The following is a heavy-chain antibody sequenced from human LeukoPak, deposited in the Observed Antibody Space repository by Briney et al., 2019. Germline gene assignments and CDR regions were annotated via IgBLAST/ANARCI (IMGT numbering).Heavy chain of an antibody. CDR1: GYSFTSYW. D-gene: IGHD2-21*02. CDR2: IYPDDSDT. J-gene: IGHJ4*02. V-gene: IGHV5-51*01. Sequence: GESLKISCKSFGYSFTSYWIGWVRQMPGKGLEWMGIIYPDDSDTRYSPSFQGQVTISADKSISTAYLQWNSLEASDSAIYYCARRGDSDFRIDWGQGTLVTVSS. CDR3: ARRGDSDFRID.